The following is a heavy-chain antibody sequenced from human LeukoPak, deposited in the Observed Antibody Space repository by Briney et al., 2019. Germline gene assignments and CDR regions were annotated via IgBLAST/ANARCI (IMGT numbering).Heavy chain of an antibody. CDR2: INPNSGGT. Sequence: ASVKVSCKASGGTFSSYAISWVRQAPGQGLEWMGWINPNSGGTDYAQKFQGRVTMTRDTSISTVYMELSRLTSDDTAVHYCARDRDGYNQLDYWGQGTLVTVSS. CDR1: GGTFSSYA. D-gene: IGHD5-24*01. CDR3: ARDRDGYNQLDY. V-gene: IGHV1-2*02. J-gene: IGHJ4*02.